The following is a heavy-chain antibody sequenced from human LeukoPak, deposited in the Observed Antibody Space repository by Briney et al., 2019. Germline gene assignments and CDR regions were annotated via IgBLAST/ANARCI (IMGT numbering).Heavy chain of an antibody. J-gene: IGHJ3*02. CDR1: GGSISSGGYS. Sequence: SETLSLTCAVSGGSISSGGYSWSWIRQHPGKGLEWLGYIYYSGSTYYNPSLKSRVTISVDTSKNQFSLKLSSVTAADTAVYYCARTVGATYDAFDIWGQGTMVTVSS. CDR3: ARTVGATYDAFDI. D-gene: IGHD1-26*01. V-gene: IGHV4-31*11. CDR2: IYYSGST.